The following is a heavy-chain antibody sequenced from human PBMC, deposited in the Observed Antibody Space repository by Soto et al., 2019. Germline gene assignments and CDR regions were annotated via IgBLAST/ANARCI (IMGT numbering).Heavy chain of an antibody. CDR1: GGSISSYY. V-gene: IGHV4-59*01. CDR2: IYYSGST. J-gene: IGHJ6*02. CDR3: ARDSHYDFWSGYYTLAPYYGMDV. D-gene: IGHD3-3*01. Sequence: PSETLSLTCTVSGGSISSYYWSWIRQPPGKGLEWIGYIYYSGSTNYNPSLKSRVTISVDTSKNQFSLKLSSVTAADTAVYYCARDSHYDFWSGYYTLAPYYGMDVWGQGTTGTVSS.